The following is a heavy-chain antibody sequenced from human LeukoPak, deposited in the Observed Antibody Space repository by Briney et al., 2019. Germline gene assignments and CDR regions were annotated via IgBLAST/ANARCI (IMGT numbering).Heavy chain of an antibody. V-gene: IGHV4-34*01. Sequence: SETLSLTCAVYGGSFSGYYWSWIRQPPGKGLEWIGEINHSGSTNYNPSLRSRVTIAVDTSKNQFSLKLSSVTAADTAVYYCARGRGDHKDPVDYWGQGTLVTVSS. CDR3: ARGRGDHKDPVDY. J-gene: IGHJ4*02. D-gene: IGHD4-17*01. CDR1: GGSFSGYY. CDR2: INHSGST.